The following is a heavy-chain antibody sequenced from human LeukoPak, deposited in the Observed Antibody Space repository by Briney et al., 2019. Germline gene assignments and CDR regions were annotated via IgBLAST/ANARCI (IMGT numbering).Heavy chain of an antibody. V-gene: IGHV4-39*01. CDR3: ARHAIFMYYFDY. D-gene: IGHD3-9*01. J-gene: IGHJ4*02. CDR2: IYYSGST. CDR1: GASISSSPHY. Sequence: SETLSLTCTVSGASISSSPHYWGWIRQPPGKGLEWIGTIYYSGSTFYNPSLKSRVTISVDTSMHHFSLKLTSVTAADTAMYYCARHAIFMYYFDYWGQGTLVTVSS.